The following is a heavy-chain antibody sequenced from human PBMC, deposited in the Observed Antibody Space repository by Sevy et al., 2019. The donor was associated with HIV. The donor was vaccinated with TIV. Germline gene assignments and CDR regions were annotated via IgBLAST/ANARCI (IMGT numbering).Heavy chain of an antibody. D-gene: IGHD3-9*01. CDR1: GFTFSDYY. J-gene: IGHJ4*02. CDR3: ARGDRVLRYFDWFPSPYFDY. V-gene: IGHV3-11*01. CDR2: ISSSGSTI. Sequence: GGSLRLSCAASGFTFSDYYMSWIRQAPGKGLEWVSSISSSGSTIYYADSVKGRFTISRDNAKNSLYLQMNSLRAEDTAVYYCARGDRVLRYFDWFPSPYFDYWGQGTLVTVSS.